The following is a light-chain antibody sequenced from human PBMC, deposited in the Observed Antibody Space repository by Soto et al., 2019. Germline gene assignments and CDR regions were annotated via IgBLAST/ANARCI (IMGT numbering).Light chain of an antibody. CDR1: QSISSW. CDR3: LQYNSYSTWT. CDR2: KAS. J-gene: IGKJ1*01. V-gene: IGKV1-5*03. Sequence: DIQMTQSPSTLSASVGDRVTITCRVSQSISSWLAWYQQKPGKAPKLLIYKASSLESGVPLTFSGSGSGTEFTLTISSLQPDDFATYYCLQYNSYSTWTFGQGTKVEI.